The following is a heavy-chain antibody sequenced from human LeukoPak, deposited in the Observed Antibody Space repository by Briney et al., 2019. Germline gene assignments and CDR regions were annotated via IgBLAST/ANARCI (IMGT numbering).Heavy chain of an antibody. J-gene: IGHJ4*02. CDR3: ARGSRRYDILTGYYSWDFDY. D-gene: IGHD3-9*01. Sequence: GGSLRLSCAASGFTVSSNYMSWVRQAPGKGLEWVSVIYSGGSTYYADSVKGRFTISRDNSKNTLYLQMNSLRAEDTAVYYCARGSRRYDILTGYYSWDFDYWGQGTLVTVSS. CDR2: IYSGGST. V-gene: IGHV3-53*01. CDR1: GFTVSSNY.